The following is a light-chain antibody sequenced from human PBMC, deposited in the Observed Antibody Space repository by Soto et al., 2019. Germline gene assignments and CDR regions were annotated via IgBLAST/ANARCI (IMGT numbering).Light chain of an antibody. CDR2: GAS. J-gene: IGKJ5*01. CDR3: QHYVERSPIT. V-gene: IGKV3-20*01. CDR1: QSISTY. Sequence: EILLTQSPVTLSLSPGQRATLSCRASQSISTYLAWYQVKPGQAPRLLISGASSRATGIPDGFSGSGSGTDFTLTISRLEPEDFALYYCQHYVERSPITFGQGTRLEIK.